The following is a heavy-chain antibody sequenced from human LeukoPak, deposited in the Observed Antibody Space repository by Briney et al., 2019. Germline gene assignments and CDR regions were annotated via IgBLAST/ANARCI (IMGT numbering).Heavy chain of an antibody. CDR1: GGSIRSSSYY. D-gene: IGHD4-23*01. V-gene: IGHV4-39*01. J-gene: IGHJ6*03. Sequence: SSETLSLTCTVSGGSIRSSSYYWGWIRQPPGKGLEWIGSIYYTGSTYYNPSLKSRVTISVDTSKNQFSLKLSSVTAADTAVYYCARLHYGGNYGYYYYYMDVWGKGTTVTISS. CDR2: IYYTGST. CDR3: ARLHYGGNYGYYYYYMDV.